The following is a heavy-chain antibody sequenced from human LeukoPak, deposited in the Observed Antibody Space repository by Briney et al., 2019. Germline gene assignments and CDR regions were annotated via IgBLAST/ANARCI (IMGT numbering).Heavy chain of an antibody. D-gene: IGHD3-22*01. V-gene: IGHV1-18*01. J-gene: IGHJ4*02. CDR1: GYTFSSYG. CDR2: ISAYNGNT. CDR3: ARDLADSYDSSGYYYPPGYFDY. Sequence: GASVKVSCKASGYTFSSYGISWVRQAPGQGLEWMGWISAYNGNTNYAQKLQGRVTMTTDTSTSTAYMELRSLRSDDTAVYYCARDLADSYDSSGYYYPPGYFDYWGQGTLVTVSS.